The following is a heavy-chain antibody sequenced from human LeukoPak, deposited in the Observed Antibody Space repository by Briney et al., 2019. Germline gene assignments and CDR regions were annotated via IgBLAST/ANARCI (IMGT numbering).Heavy chain of an antibody. CDR1: GGTFSSYT. V-gene: IGHV1-69*02. D-gene: IGHD3-9*01. CDR3: ARAERASWEVRYYDILTGYPLGY. J-gene: IGHJ4*02. Sequence: SVKVSCKASGGTFSSYTISWVRQAPGQGLEWMGRIIPILGIANYAQKFQGRVTITADKSKSTAYMELRSLRSDDTAVYYCARAERASWEVRYYDILTGYPLGYWGQGTLVTVS. CDR2: IIPILGIA.